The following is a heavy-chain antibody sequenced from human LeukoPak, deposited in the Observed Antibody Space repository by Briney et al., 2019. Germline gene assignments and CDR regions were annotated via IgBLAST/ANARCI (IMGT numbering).Heavy chain of an antibody. V-gene: IGHV1-69*13. J-gene: IGHJ6*02. D-gene: IGHD3-10*01. CDR3: ARNGGPRVRDYYYGMDV. CDR2: IIPIFGTA. Sequence: ASVKVSCKASGYTFTGYYMHWVRQAPGQGLEWMGGIIPIFGTANYAQKFQGRVTITADESTSTAYMELSSLRSEDTAVYYCARNGGPRVRDYYYGMDVWGQGTTVTVSS. CDR1: GYTFTGYY.